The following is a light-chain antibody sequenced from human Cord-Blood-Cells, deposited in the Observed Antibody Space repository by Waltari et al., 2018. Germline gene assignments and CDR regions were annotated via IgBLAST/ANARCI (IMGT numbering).Light chain of an antibody. CDR1: SLRSYY. J-gene: IGLJ3*02. CDR3: NSRDSSGNHLGV. Sequence: SSELTQDPAVSVALGQTVRITCQGDSLRSYYASWYKKKPGQAPVLVIYGKNNRPSGIPDRFSGSSSGNTASLTITGAQAEDEADYYCNSRDSSGNHLGVFGGGTKLTVL. V-gene: IGLV3-19*01. CDR2: GKN.